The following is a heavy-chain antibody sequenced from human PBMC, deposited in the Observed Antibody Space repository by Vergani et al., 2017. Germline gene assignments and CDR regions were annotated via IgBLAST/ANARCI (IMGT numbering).Heavy chain of an antibody. CDR3: AKAPYYYDSSGSPYLDY. D-gene: IGHD3-22*01. J-gene: IGHJ4*02. CDR2: ISWNSGSI. Sequence: EVQLVESGGGLVQPGRSLRLSCAASGFTFDDYAMHWVRQAPGKGLEWVSGISWNSGSIGYADSVKGRFTISRDNAKNSLYLRMNSLRAEDTALYYCAKAPYYYDSSGSPYLDYWGQGTLVTVSS. CDR1: GFTFDDYA. V-gene: IGHV3-9*01.